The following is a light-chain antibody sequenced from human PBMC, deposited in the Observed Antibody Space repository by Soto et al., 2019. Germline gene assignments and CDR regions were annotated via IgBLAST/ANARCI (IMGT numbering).Light chain of an antibody. CDR1: QNIRTY. V-gene: IGKV1-39*01. Sequence: IQVTQSPSALSASVGATVVITCRTSQNIRTYLSWYQQKPNKAPNLLIYETSDLQTGVPSRFSGSGSGTEFTLTITNFHPEDFAVYYCQQSFLAPPTFGQGTKVDIK. CDR3: QQSFLAPPT. J-gene: IGKJ1*01. CDR2: ETS.